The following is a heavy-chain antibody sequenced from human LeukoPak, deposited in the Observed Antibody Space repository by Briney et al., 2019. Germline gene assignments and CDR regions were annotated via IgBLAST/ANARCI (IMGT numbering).Heavy chain of an antibody. CDR3: ARDSGGDFWSGYYTGYYYYYYMDV. Sequence: GGSLRLSCAASGFTFSSYSMNWVRQAPGKGLEWVSSISSSSSYIYYADSVKGRFTISRGNAKNSLYLQMNSLRAEDTAVYYCARDSGGDFWSGYYTGYYYYYYMDVWGKGTSVTVSS. D-gene: IGHD3-3*01. J-gene: IGHJ6*03. V-gene: IGHV3-21*01. CDR1: GFTFSSYS. CDR2: ISSSSSYI.